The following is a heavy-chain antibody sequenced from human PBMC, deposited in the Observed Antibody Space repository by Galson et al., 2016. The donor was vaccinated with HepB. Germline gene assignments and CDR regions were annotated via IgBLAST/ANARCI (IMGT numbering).Heavy chain of an antibody. D-gene: IGHD1-1*01. J-gene: IGHJ4*02. CDR1: GFTFTSYT. CDR3: ARDSSVQMTTYSEY. CDR2: ISATTSPT. V-gene: IGHV3-21*01. Sequence: SLRLSCAASGFTFTSYTMNWVRQAPGKGLEWVSSISATTSPTYYADSVKGRFTISRDNANNSLFLQMNSLRVEDTAVYYCARDSSVQMTTYSEYWGEGTLVIVSS.